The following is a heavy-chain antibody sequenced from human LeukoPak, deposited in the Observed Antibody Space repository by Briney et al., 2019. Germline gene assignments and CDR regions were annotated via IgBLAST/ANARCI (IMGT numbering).Heavy chain of an antibody. J-gene: IGHJ6*03. CDR3: ARDGLDYDILTGYYKRYYYYYMDV. CDR2: INPNSGGT. V-gene: IGHV1-2*02. CDR1: GYTFTGYY. D-gene: IGHD3-9*01. Sequence: GASVKVSCKASGYTFTGYYMHWVRQAPGQGLEWMGWINPNSGGTNYAQKFQGRVTMTRDTSISTAYMELSRLRSDDTAVYYCARDGLDYDILTGYYKRYYYYYMDVWGKGTTVTISS.